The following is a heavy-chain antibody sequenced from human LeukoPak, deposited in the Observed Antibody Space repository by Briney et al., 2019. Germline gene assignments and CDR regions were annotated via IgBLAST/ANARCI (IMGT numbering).Heavy chain of an antibody. J-gene: IGHJ4*02. Sequence: PSETLSLTCTVSGVSISSYYWSWIRQPPGKGLEWIGYIYYSGRSTYNPSLKSRVTISADTSKNHFSLKLNSVTTADTAVYYCTRGAGWLIDYWGQGILVTVSS. CDR3: TRGAGWLIDY. V-gene: IGHV4-59*01. D-gene: IGHD3-16*01. CDR2: IYYSGRS. CDR1: GVSISSYY.